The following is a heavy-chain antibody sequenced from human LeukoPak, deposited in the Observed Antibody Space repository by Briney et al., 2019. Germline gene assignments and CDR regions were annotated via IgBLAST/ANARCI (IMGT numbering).Heavy chain of an antibody. CDR3: AKGPWLAYPYYFDY. Sequence: GGSLRLACAASGFTFSSYGMPWVRQAPGKGLEWVAFIRYDGSNKYYADSVKGRFTICRDNSKHTLYLQMNSLRAEDTAVYYCAKGPWLAYPYYFDYWGQEPWSPSPQ. J-gene: IGHJ4*01. V-gene: IGHV3-30*02. CDR2: IRYDGSNK. CDR1: GFTFSSYG. D-gene: IGHD6-19*01.